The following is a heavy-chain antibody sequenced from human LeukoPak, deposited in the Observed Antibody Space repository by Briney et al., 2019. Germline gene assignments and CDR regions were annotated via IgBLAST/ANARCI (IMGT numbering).Heavy chain of an antibody. CDR1: GYTFTSYD. Sequence: ASVKVSCKASGYTFTSYDISWVRQAPGQGLEWMGWISAYNGNTNYAQKLQGRVTMTTDTSTSTAYMELRSLRSDDTAVYYCARDGTIFGVAPRDYWGQGTLVTVSS. CDR2: ISAYNGNT. CDR3: ARDGTIFGVAPRDY. V-gene: IGHV1-18*01. J-gene: IGHJ4*02. D-gene: IGHD3-3*01.